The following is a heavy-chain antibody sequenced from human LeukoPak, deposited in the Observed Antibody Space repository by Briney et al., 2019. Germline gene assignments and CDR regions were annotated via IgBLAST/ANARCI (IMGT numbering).Heavy chain of an antibody. J-gene: IGHJ4*02. CDR3: XXXXXVXXAAGDAFDY. CDR2: ISGSGGST. D-gene: IGHD2-15*01. Sequence: SXAAXGFTFSSYAMSWVRQAPGKGLEWVSTISGSGGSTYYADSVKGRFTISRDNSKNTLYLQMNRLRAEDTAVYYXXXXXXVXXAAGDAFDYWGQGTLVTVSS. CDR1: GFTFSSYA. V-gene: IGHV3-23*01.